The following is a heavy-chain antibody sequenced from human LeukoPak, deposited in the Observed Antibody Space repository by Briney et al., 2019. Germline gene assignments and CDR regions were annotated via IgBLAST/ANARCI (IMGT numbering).Heavy chain of an antibody. Sequence: SETLSLTCTVSGGSISSSSYYWGWIRQPPGKGLEWIGSIYYSGSTYYNPSLKSRVTISVDTSKNQFSLKLSSVTAADTAVYYCARGPMVYASHAFDYWGQGTLVTVSS. V-gene: IGHV4-39*07. CDR3: ARGPMVYASHAFDY. D-gene: IGHD2-8*01. CDR2: IYYSGST. J-gene: IGHJ4*02. CDR1: GGSISSSSYY.